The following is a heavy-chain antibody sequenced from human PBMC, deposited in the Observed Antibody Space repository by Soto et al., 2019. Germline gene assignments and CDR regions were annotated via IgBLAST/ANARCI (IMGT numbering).Heavy chain of an antibody. J-gene: IGHJ4*02. CDR2: IYHSGST. Sequence: QVQLQESGPGLVKPSVTLSLTCAVSGGSISSSNWWSWVRQPPGKGLEWIWEIYHSGSTNYNPSRKSRVTISVDKSKNQFSLKLSSVTDADTAVYYCAKTRGITGTLYHFDYWGQGTLVTVSS. D-gene: IGHD1-20*01. CDR3: AKTRGITGTLYHFDY. CDR1: GGSISSSNW. V-gene: IGHV4-4*02.